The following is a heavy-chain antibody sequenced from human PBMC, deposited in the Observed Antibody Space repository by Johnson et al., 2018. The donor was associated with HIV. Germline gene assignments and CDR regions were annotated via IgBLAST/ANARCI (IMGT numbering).Heavy chain of an antibody. Sequence: VQLVESGRGLVQPGGSLRLSCAASGFTFSSYWMSWVRQAPGKGLEWVANIKQDGSEKYFVDSVKGRFTISRDNAKNSLYLQMNSLRAEDTAVYYCARDLFVLYVPGDAFAIWGQGTMVTVSS. CDR1: GFTFSSYW. D-gene: IGHD3-16*01. CDR2: IKQDGSEK. V-gene: IGHV3-7*05. CDR3: ARDLFVLYVPGDAFAI. J-gene: IGHJ3*02.